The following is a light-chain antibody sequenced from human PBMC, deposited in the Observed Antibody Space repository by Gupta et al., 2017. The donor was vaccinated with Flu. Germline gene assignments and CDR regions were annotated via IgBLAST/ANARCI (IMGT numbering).Light chain of an antibody. CDR3: QQYGCSPYT. V-gene: IGKV3-20*01. CDR2: GAS. J-gene: IGKJ2*01. Sequence: IVLTQSQGTLSLSPGERATLSCRASQSVSNRYLAWYQQKPAQAPRLLIYGASTRAAGIPDRFSGSGSGTDFTLTINSLEPEDFAVYYCQQYGCSPYTFGQGTKLDVK. CDR1: QSVSNRY.